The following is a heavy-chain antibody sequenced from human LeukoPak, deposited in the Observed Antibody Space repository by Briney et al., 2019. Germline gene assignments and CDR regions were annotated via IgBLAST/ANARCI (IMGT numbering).Heavy chain of an antibody. CDR1: GFTFKSHA. CDR2: ISWDGNIE. Sequence: PGRSLRLSCSASGFTFKSHAMRWIRQAPGKGLEWVAFISWDGNIEHYADSVKGRFTISRDNPKNTLYLHLDNLRADDTAMYYCARNPERKYWFDPWGQGSLVTVSS. V-gene: IGHV3-30-3*01. J-gene: IGHJ5*02. CDR3: ARNPERKYWFDP.